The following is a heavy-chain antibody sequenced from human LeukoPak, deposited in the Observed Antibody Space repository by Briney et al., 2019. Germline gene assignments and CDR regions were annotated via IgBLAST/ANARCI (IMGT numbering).Heavy chain of an antibody. CDR2: ISTSGNT. V-gene: IGHV4-4*07. CDR1: GDSMVNDY. J-gene: IGHJ4*02. Sequence: PSETLSLTSTVSGDSMVNDYWSWIRQSAGKGLEWIGRISTSGNTDYNPSLRSRVTMSMDTSRNQFYLTLTSMTAADTAIYYCARNEFRSYGLVHYWGQGTLVTVSS. D-gene: IGHD1-26*01. CDR3: ARNEFRSYGLVHY.